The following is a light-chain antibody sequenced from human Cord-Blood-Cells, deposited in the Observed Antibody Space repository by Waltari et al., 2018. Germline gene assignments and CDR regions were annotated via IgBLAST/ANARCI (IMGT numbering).Light chain of an antibody. CDR2: EVS. Sequence: QSPLTQPPSASGSPEQSVTIPRPGTGIAVAGDNYVPWNQQHPVKAPKLMIYEVSKRPSGVPDRFSGSKSGNTASLTVSGLQAEDEADYYCSSYAGSNNYVFGTGTKVTVL. V-gene: IGLV2-8*01. J-gene: IGLJ1*01. CDR3: SSYAGSNNYV. CDR1: GIAVAGDNY.